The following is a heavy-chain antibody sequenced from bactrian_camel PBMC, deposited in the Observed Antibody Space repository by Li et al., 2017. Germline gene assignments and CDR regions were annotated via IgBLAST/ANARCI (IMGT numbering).Heavy chain of an antibody. CDR1: GFTFSNNW. CDR2: IYTGDGSA. Sequence: HVQLVKSGGGLVQPGGSLRLSCAASGFTFSNNWMHWVRQAPGKGLEWVSSIYTGDGSANSADSVKGQFTISRANAKNTLYLQLNSLKTEDTAMYYCAKGSPYGEGDYWGQGTQVTVS. V-gene: IGHV3S1*01. J-gene: IGHJ4*01. CDR3: AKGSPYGEGDY. D-gene: IGHD6*01.